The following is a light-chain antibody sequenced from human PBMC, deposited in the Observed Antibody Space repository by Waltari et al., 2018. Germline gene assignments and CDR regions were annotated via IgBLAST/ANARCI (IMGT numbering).Light chain of an antibody. V-gene: IGLV2-14*03. J-gene: IGLJ1*01. Sequence: SGNQHHPGKAPKLMIYDVSNRPAGVSNRFSGSKSGNTASLTISGLQAEDEADYYCSSYTTSNTLVFGTGTNVIVL. CDR3: SSYTTSNTLV. CDR2: DVS.